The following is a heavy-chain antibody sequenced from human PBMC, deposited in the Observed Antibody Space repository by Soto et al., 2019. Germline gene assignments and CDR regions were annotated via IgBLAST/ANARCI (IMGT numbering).Heavy chain of an antibody. CDR2: IYYSGSA. CDR1: GGSINNSSFY. V-gene: IGHV4-39*01. D-gene: IGHD3-10*01. Sequence: QLQLQESGPGLVKPSETLSLTCTVSGGSINNSSFYWGWVRQPPGKRLEGIGSIYYSGSAYYNPSLKSRLTISVDTSKNQFSLNLSSVTAADTAVYFCARRPLVRGIIPYYFDSWGQGTLVTVSS. J-gene: IGHJ4*02. CDR3: ARRPLVRGIIPYYFDS.